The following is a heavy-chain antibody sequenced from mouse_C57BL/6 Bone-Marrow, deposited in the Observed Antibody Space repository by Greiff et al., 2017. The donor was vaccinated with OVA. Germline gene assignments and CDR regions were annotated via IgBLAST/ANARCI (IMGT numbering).Heavy chain of an antibody. J-gene: IGHJ1*03. D-gene: IGHD1-1*01. V-gene: IGHV1-63*01. Sequence: QVQLQQSGAELVRPGTSVKMSCKASGYTFTNYWIGWAKQRPGHGLEWIGDIYPGGGYTNYNEKFKGKATLTADTSSSTAYMQFSSLTSEDSAIYYCARGILRSVWYFDVWGTGTTVTVSS. CDR2: IYPGGGYT. CDR3: ARGILRSVWYFDV. CDR1: GYTFTNYW.